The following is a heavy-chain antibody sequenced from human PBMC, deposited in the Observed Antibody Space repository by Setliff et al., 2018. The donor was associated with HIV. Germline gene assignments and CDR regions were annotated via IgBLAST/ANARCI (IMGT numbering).Heavy chain of an antibody. J-gene: IGHJ6*03. CDR2: ISFGSTYI. V-gene: IGHV3-21*01. CDR1: GFTFSNYW. CDR3: ARSGGIGNYNWDV. Sequence: PGGSLRLSCAASGFTFSNYWMSWVRQAPGKGLEWVSSISFGSTYIYQSDSVRGRFTISRDDAKKSLYLQMNSLGAEDTAVYYCARSGGIGNYNWDVWGKGTTVTVSS. D-gene: IGHD3-16*01.